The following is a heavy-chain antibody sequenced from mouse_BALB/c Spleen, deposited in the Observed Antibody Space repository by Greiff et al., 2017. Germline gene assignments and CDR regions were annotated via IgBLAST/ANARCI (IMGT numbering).Heavy chain of an antibody. D-gene: IGHD3-1*01. CDR1: GYTFTDYN. CDR2: IYPYNGGT. V-gene: IGHV1S29*02. CDR3: ARGTMVSSGYVDY. Sequence: EVQLQQSGPELVKPGASVKISCKASGYTFTDYNMHWVKQSHGKSLEWIGYIYPYNGGTGYNQKFKSKATLTVDNSSNTAYLQLSSLTSEDTAVYYCARGTMVSSGYVDYWGQGTTHTVSS. J-gene: IGHJ2*01.